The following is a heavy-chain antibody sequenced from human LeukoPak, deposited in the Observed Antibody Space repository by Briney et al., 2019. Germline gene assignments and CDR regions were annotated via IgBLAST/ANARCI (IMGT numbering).Heavy chain of an antibody. CDR3: ARARHCSGGSCYSGSKGWFDP. Sequence: SVKVSCKASGGTFISYAISWVRQAPGRWLELMGGIIPIFGTANYAQKFQGRVTITADESTSTAYMELSSLRSEDTAVYYCARARHCSGGSCYSGSKGWFDPWGQGTLVTVSS. J-gene: IGHJ5*02. CDR2: IIPIFGTA. CDR1: GGTFISYA. V-gene: IGHV1-69*01. D-gene: IGHD2-15*01.